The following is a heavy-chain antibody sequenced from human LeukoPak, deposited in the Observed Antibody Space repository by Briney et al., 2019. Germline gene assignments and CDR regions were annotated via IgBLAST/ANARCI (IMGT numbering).Heavy chain of an antibody. CDR1: GFTFNTYG. CDR3: AELGITMIGGV. V-gene: IGHV3-30*18. D-gene: IGHD3-10*02. Sequence: GGSLRLSCEVSGFTFNTYGIHWVRQTPGKGLEWVALISYDGTKKWYTDSVKGRFTISRDNSKNTLYLQMNSLRAEDTAVYYCAELGITMIGGVWGKGTTVTISS. CDR2: ISYDGTKK. J-gene: IGHJ6*04.